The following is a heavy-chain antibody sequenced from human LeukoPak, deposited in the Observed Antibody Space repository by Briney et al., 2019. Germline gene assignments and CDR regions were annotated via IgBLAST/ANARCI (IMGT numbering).Heavy chain of an antibody. CDR3: ARDCRLNCARQPGFDS. J-gene: IGHJ5*01. Sequence: GRSLRLSCAASGFTFSSYAMHWVRQAPGKGLEWVAVISYDGSNKYYADSVKGRFTISRDNAKNSLYLQMNSLRDEDTAVYYCARDCRLNCARQPGFDSWGQGTLVTVSS. CDR1: GFTFSSYA. V-gene: IGHV3-30-3*01. CDR2: ISYDGSNK. D-gene: IGHD1-1*01.